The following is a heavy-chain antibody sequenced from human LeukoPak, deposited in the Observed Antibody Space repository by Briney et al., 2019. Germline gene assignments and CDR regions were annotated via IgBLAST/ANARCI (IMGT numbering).Heavy chain of an antibody. CDR2: ISHSGTT. V-gene: IGHV4-34*01. J-gene: IGHJ3*02. D-gene: IGHD3-16*01. CDR1: GGSISSYY. Sequence: SETLSLTCTVSGGSISSYYWSWIRQSPGKGLEWLGEISHSGTTAYNPSLKSRVTISVDTSKNQFSLKLRSVTAADTAVYYCARGLVWRFLLDSRRDSFDIWGQGTTITVSS. CDR3: ARGLVWRFLLDSRRDSFDI.